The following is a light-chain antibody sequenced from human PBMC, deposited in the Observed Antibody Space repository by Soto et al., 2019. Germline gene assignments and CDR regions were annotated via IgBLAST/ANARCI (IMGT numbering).Light chain of an antibody. CDR2: DAS. V-gene: IGKV1-33*01. Sequence: DIQMTQSPSSLSASVGDRVTITCQASQDISNYLNWYQQKPGKAPKLLIYDASNLETGVPSRFSGSGSGTDFTFTISSLQPEDIATYYCQQYNSYSWAFGQGTQLE. CDR3: QQYNSYSWA. CDR1: QDISNY. J-gene: IGKJ2*01.